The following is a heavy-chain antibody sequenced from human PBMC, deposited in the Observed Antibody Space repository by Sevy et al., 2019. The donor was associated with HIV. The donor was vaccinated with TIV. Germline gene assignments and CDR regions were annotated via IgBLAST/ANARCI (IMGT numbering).Heavy chain of an antibody. Sequence: GGSLRLSCAASGFTFSSYSMNWVRQAPGKGVEWVSSISSSSSYIYYADSVKGRFTISRDNAKNSLYLQMNSLRAEDTAVYYCARDPHSSGWYYFDYWGQGTLVTVSS. J-gene: IGHJ4*02. V-gene: IGHV3-21*01. CDR3: ARDPHSSGWYYFDY. D-gene: IGHD6-19*01. CDR2: ISSSSSYI. CDR1: GFTFSSYS.